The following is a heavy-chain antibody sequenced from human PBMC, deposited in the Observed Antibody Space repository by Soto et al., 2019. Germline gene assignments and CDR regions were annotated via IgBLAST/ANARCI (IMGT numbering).Heavy chain of an antibody. CDR2: IYHSGST. D-gene: IGHD3-10*01. CDR3: ARELLLGYGSGSPLVDYYYGMDV. V-gene: IGHV4-4*02. CDR1: GGSISSSNW. J-gene: IGHJ6*02. Sequence: SETLSLTCAVSGGSISSSNWWSWVRQPPGKGLEWIGEIYHSGSTNYNPSLKSRVTISVDKSKNQFSLKLSSVTAADTAVYYCARELLLGYGSGSPLVDYYYGMDVWGQGTTVTVSS.